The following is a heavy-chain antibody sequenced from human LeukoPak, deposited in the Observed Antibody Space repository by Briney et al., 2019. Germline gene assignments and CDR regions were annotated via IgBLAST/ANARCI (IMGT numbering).Heavy chain of an antibody. V-gene: IGHV1-2*02. Sequence: GASVKVSCKASGYTLTGSYMHWVRQAPGQGLEWMGWINSNSGGTNYAQKFQGRVTMTRDTSISTAYMELSRLRSDDTAVYYCASAVVAAYWFDPWGQGTLVTVSS. J-gene: IGHJ5*02. CDR2: INSNSGGT. D-gene: IGHD2-15*01. CDR1: GYTLTGSY. CDR3: ASAVVAAYWFDP.